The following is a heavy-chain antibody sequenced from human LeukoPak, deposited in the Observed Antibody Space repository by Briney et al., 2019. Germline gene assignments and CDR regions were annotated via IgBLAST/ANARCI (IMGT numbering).Heavy chain of an antibody. J-gene: IGHJ4*02. CDR2: ISSSSSYI. CDR3: ARDSSSGWYGYFDY. CDR1: GFTFSSCS. V-gene: IGHV3-21*01. Sequence: GGSLRLSCAASGFTFSSCSMNWVRQAPGKGLEWVSSISSSSSYIYYADSVKGRFTISRDNAKNSLYLQMNSLRAEDTAVYYCARDSSSGWYGYFDYWGQGTLVTVSS. D-gene: IGHD6-19*01.